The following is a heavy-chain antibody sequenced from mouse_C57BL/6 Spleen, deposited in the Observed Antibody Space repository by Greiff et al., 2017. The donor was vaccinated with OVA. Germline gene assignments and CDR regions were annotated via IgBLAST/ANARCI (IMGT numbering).Heavy chain of an antibody. V-gene: IGHV1-53*01. J-gene: IGHJ2*01. D-gene: IGHD2-1*01. Sequence: VKLQQPGTELVKPGASVKLSCKASGYTFTSYWMHWVKQRPGQGLEWIGNINPSNGGTNYNEKFKSKATLTVDKSSSTAYMQLSSLTSEDSAVYYCARGDGNYEYYFDYWGQGTTLTVSS. CDR2: INPSNGGT. CDR3: ARGDGNYEYYFDY. CDR1: GYTFTSYW.